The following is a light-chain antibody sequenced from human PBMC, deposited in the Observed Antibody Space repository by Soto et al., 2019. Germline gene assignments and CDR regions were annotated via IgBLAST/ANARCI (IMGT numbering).Light chain of an antibody. CDR2: EGA. V-gene: IGLV2-23*03. Sequence: QSALTQPASVSGSPGQSTTTSRTPTPSDVGSYKFVSWYQQHPGKAPKLMIYEGAKRPSGVSDRFSGSKSGNTASLTISGLQAEDEADYFCCSYAGGSNVFGAGTKLTVL. CDR1: PSDVGSYKF. CDR3: CSYAGGSNV. J-gene: IGLJ1*01.